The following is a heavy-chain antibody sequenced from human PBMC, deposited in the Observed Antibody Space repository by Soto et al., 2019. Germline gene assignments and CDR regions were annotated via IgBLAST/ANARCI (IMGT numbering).Heavy chain of an antibody. D-gene: IGHD5-18*01. V-gene: IGHV3-48*01. CDR3: ARDYSSYGLFDY. CDR2: ISSSSSTI. CDR1: GFTFSSYS. J-gene: IGHJ4*02. Sequence: EGSLRLSRAASGFTFSSYSMNWVRQAPGKGLEWVSYISSSSSTIYYADSVKGRFTISRDNAKNSLYLQMNSLRAEDTAVYYCARDYSSYGLFDYWGQGDLVTVST.